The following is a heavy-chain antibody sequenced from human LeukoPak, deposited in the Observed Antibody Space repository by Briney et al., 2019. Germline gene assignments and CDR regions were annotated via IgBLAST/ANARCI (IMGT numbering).Heavy chain of an antibody. J-gene: IGHJ4*02. D-gene: IGHD6-19*01. CDR1: GFTFSSYW. V-gene: IGHV3-74*01. Sequence: GGSLRLSCAASGFTFSSYWMHWVRQAPGKGLVWVSRINTDGSSTSYADSVKGRFTISGDNAKNTLYLQMNSLRAEDTAVYYCARDPRSSGFFDYWGQGTLVTVSS. CDR3: ARDPRSSGFFDY. CDR2: INTDGSST.